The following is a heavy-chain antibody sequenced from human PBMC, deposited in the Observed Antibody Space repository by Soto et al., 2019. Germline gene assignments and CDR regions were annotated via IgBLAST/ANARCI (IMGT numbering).Heavy chain of an antibody. J-gene: IGHJ6*02. Sequence: PSETLSLTCTVSGGSISSSGYYWGWIRQPPGKGLEWIGYIYYSGSTNYNPSLKSRVTISVDTSKNQFSLKLSSVTAADTALYYCARHHGPLYVGYYYDLDVWGPGTTVTVSS. V-gene: IGHV4-39*01. CDR2: IYYSGST. D-gene: IGHD3-16*01. CDR3: ARHHGPLYVGYYYDLDV. CDR1: GGSISSSGYY.